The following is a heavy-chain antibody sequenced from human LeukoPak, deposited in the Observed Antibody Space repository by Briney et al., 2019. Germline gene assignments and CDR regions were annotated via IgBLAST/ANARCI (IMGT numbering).Heavy chain of an antibody. D-gene: IGHD3-10*01. CDR2: FHNSRNT. Sequence: TSETLSLTCTVSGGSISGYSWNWIRQPPGQGLGWIGYFHNSRNTSYNPSLTGRVTISVDTAMDQISLKLNSVTAADTAVYYCARGHLGLSPWGQGTLVTVSS. CDR1: GGSISGYS. V-gene: IGHV4-59*01. J-gene: IGHJ5*02. CDR3: ARGHLGLSP.